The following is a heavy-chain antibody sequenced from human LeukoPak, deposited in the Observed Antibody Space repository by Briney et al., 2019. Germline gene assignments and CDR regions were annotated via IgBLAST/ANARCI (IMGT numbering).Heavy chain of an antibody. CDR3: ARVFGSSSSGDFDY. J-gene: IGHJ4*02. D-gene: IGHD6-6*01. CDR1: GFTFSSYW. CDR2: IKQDGSEK. V-gene: IGHV3-7*01. Sequence: GGSLRLSCAASGFTFSSYWMSWVRQAPGKGLEWVANIKQDGSEKYYVDSVKGRFTISRDNAKNSLYLQMNSLRAEDTAVYYCARVFGSSSSGDFDYWGQGTLVTVSA.